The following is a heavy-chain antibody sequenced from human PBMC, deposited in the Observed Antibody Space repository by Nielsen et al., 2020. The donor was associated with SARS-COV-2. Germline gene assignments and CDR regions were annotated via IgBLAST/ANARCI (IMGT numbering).Heavy chain of an antibody. CDR1: GYTFTAYY. CDR3: ARRSIADSGGFDY. D-gene: IGHD6-6*01. CDR2: INPNSVGT. Sequence: ASVKVSCKASGYTFTAYYMHWVRQAPGQGLEWMGPINPNSVGTNYAKKFQGRVTMTSDTSISTAYMKLSSLRSDDTAVYFCARRSIADSGGFDYWGQGTLVAVSS. J-gene: IGHJ4*02. V-gene: IGHV1-2*06.